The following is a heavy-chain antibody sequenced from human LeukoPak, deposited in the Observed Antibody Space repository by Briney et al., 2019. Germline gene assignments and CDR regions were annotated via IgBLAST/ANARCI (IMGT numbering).Heavy chain of an antibody. CDR2: ISYDGSNK. Sequence: PGGSLRLSCAASEFTFSSNAIHWVRQAPGKGLEWVAVISYDGSNKYYADSVKGRFTISRDNSKNTLYLQMNSLRVEDTAVYYCARDLGRGDGYNYVFDYWGQGTLVTVSS. J-gene: IGHJ4*02. V-gene: IGHV3-30*04. CDR1: EFTFSSNA. CDR3: ARDLGRGDGYNYVFDY. D-gene: IGHD5-24*01.